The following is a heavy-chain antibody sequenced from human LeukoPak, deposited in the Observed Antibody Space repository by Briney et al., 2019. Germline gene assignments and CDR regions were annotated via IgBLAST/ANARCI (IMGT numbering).Heavy chain of an antibody. CDR2: IWYDGSNK. CDR3: ARDGTYGSGSYFDY. D-gene: IGHD3-10*01. CDR1: GFTFSSYG. Sequence: GGSLRLSCAASGFTFSSYGMHWVRQAPGKGREWVAVIWYDGSNKYYADSVKGRFTISRDNSKNTLYLQMNSLRAEDTAVYYCARDGTYGSGSYFDYWGQGTLVTVSS. J-gene: IGHJ4*02. V-gene: IGHV3-33*01.